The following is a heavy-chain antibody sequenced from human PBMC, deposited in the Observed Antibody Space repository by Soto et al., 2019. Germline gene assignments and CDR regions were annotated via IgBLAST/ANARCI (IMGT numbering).Heavy chain of an antibody. CDR1: GFTFSNYS. Sequence: GSLRLSCAASGFTFSNYSLNWVRQAPGKGLEWVSYITRRSSTIYSADSVKGRFTISRDNAKNSLYLQMNSLRAEDTAVYYCARGSDFDFYYYYMDVWGKGTTVTVSS. CDR3: ARGSDFDFYYYYMDV. D-gene: IGHD5-12*01. V-gene: IGHV3-48*01. J-gene: IGHJ6*03. CDR2: ITRRSSTI.